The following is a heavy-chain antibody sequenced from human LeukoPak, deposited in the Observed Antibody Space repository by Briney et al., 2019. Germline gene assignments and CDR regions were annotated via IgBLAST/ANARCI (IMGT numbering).Heavy chain of an antibody. CDR1: GFSLRPSGVG. Sequence: SGPTLVKPTQTLTLTCTFSGFSLRPSGVGVGWIRQPPGKALEWLGLVYWDDDKRYTPSLKSRLTITKDTSKNQVVLTMTNMDPVDTATYYCAHRPRSYGGDWFDPWGRGTLVTVSS. J-gene: IGHJ5*02. V-gene: IGHV2-5*02. CDR2: VYWDDDK. D-gene: IGHD4-23*01. CDR3: AHRPRSYGGDWFDP.